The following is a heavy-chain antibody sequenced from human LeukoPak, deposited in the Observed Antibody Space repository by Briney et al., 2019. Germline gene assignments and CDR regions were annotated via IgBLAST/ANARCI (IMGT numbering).Heavy chain of an antibody. V-gene: IGHV4-59*08. D-gene: IGHD6-19*01. CDR2: IYYTGKI. CDR3: VRRDTGWNYFDY. Sequence: SETLSLTCAVSGGSINSHYWGWIRQPPGKGLQWIGDIYYTGKINYNPSLKSRVTITLDTSKDHLSLNLTSVLAAGTAIYYCVRRDTGWNYFDYWGQGILVTVSS. CDR1: GGSINSHY. J-gene: IGHJ4*02.